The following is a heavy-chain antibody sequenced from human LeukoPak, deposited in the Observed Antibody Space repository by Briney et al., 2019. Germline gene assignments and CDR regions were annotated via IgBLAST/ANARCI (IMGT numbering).Heavy chain of an antibody. D-gene: IGHD5-18*01. CDR2: IYYSGST. J-gene: IGHJ6*02. Sequence: SETLSLTCTVSGGSISSSSYYWGWIRQPPGKGLEWIGSIYYSGSTYYNPSLKSRVTISVDTSKNQFSLKLSSVTAADTAVYYCARDTSSYGRYYYYGMDVWGQGTTVTVSS. V-gene: IGHV4-39*02. CDR1: GGSISSSSYY. CDR3: ARDTSSYGRYYYYGMDV.